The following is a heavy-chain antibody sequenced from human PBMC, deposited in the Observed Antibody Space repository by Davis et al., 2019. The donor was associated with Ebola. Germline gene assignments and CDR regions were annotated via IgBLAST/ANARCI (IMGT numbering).Heavy chain of an antibody. CDR1: GYSFTSYW. CDR2: IYPGDSDT. V-gene: IGHV5-51*01. D-gene: IGHD1-14*01. CDR3: ARFRSRNYYYYGMDV. J-gene: IGHJ6*02. Sequence: GESLKISCKGSGYSFTSYWIGWVRQMPGKGLEWMGIIYPGDSDTRYSPSFQGQVTISADKSISTAYQQWSSLKASDTAMYYCARFRSRNYYYYGMDVWGQGTTVTVSS.